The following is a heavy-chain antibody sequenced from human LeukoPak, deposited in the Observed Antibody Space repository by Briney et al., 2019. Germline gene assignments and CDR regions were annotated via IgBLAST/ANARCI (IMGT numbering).Heavy chain of an antibody. V-gene: IGHV3-48*02. CDR3: AREGRPAVGTDWFDP. Sequence: GGSLRLSCAASGFIFSNYNMNWVRQAPGKGLEWISYISSSSSTISYADSEKGRFTISRDNAKNSLYLQMNSLRDEDTAVYYCAREGRPAVGTDWFDPWGQGTLVTAST. J-gene: IGHJ5*02. CDR2: ISSSSSTI. CDR1: GFIFSNYN. D-gene: IGHD6-13*01.